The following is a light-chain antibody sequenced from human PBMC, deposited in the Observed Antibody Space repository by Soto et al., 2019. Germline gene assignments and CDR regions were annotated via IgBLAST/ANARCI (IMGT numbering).Light chain of an antibody. V-gene: IGKV3-20*01. CDR1: QTIRCNY. CDR3: QQYGSSPLT. Sequence: ETVLTQSPGTLSLSPGERATLSCRASQTIRCNYLAWYRQTPGQAPRLLIYGASNMATGIADRFSGSGSGTDFTLIISRLEPEDFALYYCQQYGSSPLTFGQGTEVEIK. CDR2: GAS. J-gene: IGKJ1*01.